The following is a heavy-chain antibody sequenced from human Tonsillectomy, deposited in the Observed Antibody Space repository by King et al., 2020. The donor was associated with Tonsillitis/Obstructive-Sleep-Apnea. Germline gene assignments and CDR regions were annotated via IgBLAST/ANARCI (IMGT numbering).Heavy chain of an antibody. V-gene: IGHV4-59*12. CDR3: ARAPSRAALPDY. Sequence: VQLQESGPGLVKPSETLSLTCTVSGGSISSYYWSWIRQLPGKGLEWIGYIYYSGSTNYNPSLKSRVTISVDTSKNQFSLKLSSVTAADTAVYYCARAPSRAALPDYWGQGTLVTVSS. D-gene: IGHD6-6*01. CDR1: GGSISSYY. CDR2: IYYSGST. J-gene: IGHJ4*02.